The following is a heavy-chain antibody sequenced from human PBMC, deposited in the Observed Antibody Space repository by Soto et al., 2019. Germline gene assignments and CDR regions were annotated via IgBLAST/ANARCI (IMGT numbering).Heavy chain of an antibody. CDR1: GGTFSSYT. Sequence: SVKVSCKASGGTFSSYTISWVRQAPGQGLEWMGRIIPILGIANYAQKFQGRVTITADKSTSTAYMELSSLRSEDTAVYYCARAKEAAAGNYYYYYGMDVWAQGTTVNVSS. CDR3: ARAKEAAAGNYYYYYGMDV. CDR2: IIPILGIA. D-gene: IGHD6-13*01. V-gene: IGHV1-69*02. J-gene: IGHJ6*02.